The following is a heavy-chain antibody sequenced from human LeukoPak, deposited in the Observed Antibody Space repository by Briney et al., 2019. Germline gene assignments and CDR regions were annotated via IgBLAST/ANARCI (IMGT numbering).Heavy chain of an antibody. CDR1: GGSFSGYY. CDR3: ARGGYVSWIQLWSRGFDY. J-gene: IGHJ4*02. CDR2: INHSGST. V-gene: IGHV4-34*01. Sequence: PSETLSLTCAVYGGSFSGYYWSWIRQPPGKGPEWIGEINHSGSTNYNPSLKSRVTISVDTSKNQFSLKLSSVTAADTAVYYCARGGYVSWIQLWSRGFDYWGQGTLVTVSS. D-gene: IGHD5-18*01.